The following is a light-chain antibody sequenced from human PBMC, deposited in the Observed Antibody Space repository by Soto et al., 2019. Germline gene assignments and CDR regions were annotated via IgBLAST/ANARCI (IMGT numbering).Light chain of an antibody. Sequence: QAVVTQPPSVSGAPRQRVTISRTGSSSNIGAGYDVHWYQQLPGTAPKLLIYGNSNRPSGVPDRFSGSKSGTSASLAITGLQAEDEADYYCQSYDSSLSGSNVFGTGTKLTVL. CDR3: QSYDSSLSGSNV. CDR2: GNS. V-gene: IGLV1-40*01. CDR1: SSNIGAGYD. J-gene: IGLJ1*01.